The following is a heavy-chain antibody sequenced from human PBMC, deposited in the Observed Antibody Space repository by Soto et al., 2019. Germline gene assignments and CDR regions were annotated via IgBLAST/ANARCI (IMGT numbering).Heavy chain of an antibody. CDR1: GGSFSGYY. J-gene: IGHJ5*02. V-gene: IGHV4-34*01. Sequence: KTSETLSLTXAVYGGSFSGYYWSWIRQPPGKGLEWIGEINHSGSTNYNPSLKSRVTISVDTSKNQFSLKLSSVTAADTAVYYCARFRPFCQLLYRPCWFDPWGQGTLVTVSS. D-gene: IGHD2-2*02. CDR2: INHSGST. CDR3: ARFRPFCQLLYRPCWFDP.